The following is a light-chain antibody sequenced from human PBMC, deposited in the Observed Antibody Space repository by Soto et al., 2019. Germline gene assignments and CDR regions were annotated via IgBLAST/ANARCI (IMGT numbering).Light chain of an antibody. Sequence: QSVLTQPASVSGSPGQSIAISCSGTSSDVGGYKYVSWYQQHPGKAPKLMIYDVSNRPSGVSDRFSGSKSGNTASLTISGLQAEDEADYYCTSYTSSSTYVLGTGTKVPVL. J-gene: IGLJ1*01. V-gene: IGLV2-14*01. CDR2: DVS. CDR1: SSDVGGYKY. CDR3: TSYTSSSTYV.